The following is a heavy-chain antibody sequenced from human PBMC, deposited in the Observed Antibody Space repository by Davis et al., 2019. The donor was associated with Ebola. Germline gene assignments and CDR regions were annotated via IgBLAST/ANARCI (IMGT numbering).Heavy chain of an antibody. CDR2: ISYDGSNK. J-gene: IGHJ3*02. D-gene: IGHD3-22*01. Sequence: GESLKIPCAASGFTFSSYGLHWVRQAPGKGLEWVAVISYDGSNKYYADSVKGRFTISRDNSKNTLYLQMNSLRAEDTAVYYCAKSKVDDNAFDIWGQGTMVTVSS. V-gene: IGHV3-30*18. CDR1: GFTFSSYG. CDR3: AKSKVDDNAFDI.